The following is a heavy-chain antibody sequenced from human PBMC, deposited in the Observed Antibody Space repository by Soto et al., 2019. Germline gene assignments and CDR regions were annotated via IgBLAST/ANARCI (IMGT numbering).Heavy chain of an antibody. D-gene: IGHD6-13*01. CDR1: GFTVSNNY. V-gene: IGHV3-53*01. CDR2: IYSGGST. Sequence: EVQLVESGGGLIQPGGSLRLSCAASGFTVSNNYMRWVRQAPGKGLEGVSLIYSGGSTHYADSVKGRFTISRDNSKNTLYLQLKSLRVEDTAVYYCARDPPGIAASGGGGWGQGTLVTVSS. CDR3: ARDPPGIAASGGGG. J-gene: IGHJ4*02.